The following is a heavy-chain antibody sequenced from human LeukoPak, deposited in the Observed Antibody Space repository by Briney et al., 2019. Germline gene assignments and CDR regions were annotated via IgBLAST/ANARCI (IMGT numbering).Heavy chain of an antibody. CDR3: ARAIVVPAAITNFDY. Sequence: SETLSLTCTVSGGSISSGGYYWSWIRQHPGKGLEWIGYIYYSGSTYYNPSLKSRVTISVDTSKNQFSLKLSSVTAADTAVHYCARAIVVPAAITNFDYWGQGTLVTVSS. D-gene: IGHD2-2*01. J-gene: IGHJ4*02. CDR1: GGSISSGGYY. CDR2: IYYSGST. V-gene: IGHV4-31*03.